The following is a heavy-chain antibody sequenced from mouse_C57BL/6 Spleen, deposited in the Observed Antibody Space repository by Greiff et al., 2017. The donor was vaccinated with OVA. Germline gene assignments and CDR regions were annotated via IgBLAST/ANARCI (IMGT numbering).Heavy chain of an antibody. J-gene: IGHJ3*01. CDR3: ARDYYYGSSDRFFAD. CDR1: GFTFSSYA. D-gene: IGHD1-1*01. V-gene: IGHV5-4*01. Sequence: EVMLVESGGGLVKPGGSLELSCAASGFTFSSYAMSWVRQTPEKRLEWVATISDGGSYTYYPDNVKGRFTISRDNAKHNLYLQMSHLKAEDTAMYYCARDYYYGSSDRFFADWGQGTLVTVSA. CDR2: ISDGGSYT.